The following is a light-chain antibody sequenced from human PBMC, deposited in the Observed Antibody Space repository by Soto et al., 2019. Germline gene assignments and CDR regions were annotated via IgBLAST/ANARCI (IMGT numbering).Light chain of an antibody. J-gene: IGKJ1*01. CDR3: QQYGSSPQA. CDR1: QSVTYNY. V-gene: IGKV3-20*01. Sequence: SVLTQSPGTLSLSPGEIATLSCRASQSVTYNYLAWYQQKPGQPHRLLIYDASTRATGIPDRFSGSGSGTDFTLTISSLEPEDSAVYYCQQYGSSPQAFGPGTKV. CDR2: DAS.